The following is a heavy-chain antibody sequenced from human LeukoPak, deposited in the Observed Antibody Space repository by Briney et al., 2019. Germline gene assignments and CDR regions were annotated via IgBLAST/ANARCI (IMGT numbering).Heavy chain of an antibody. CDR2: IHPSGGST. Sequence: ASVKLSCKASRYTFTTYYMNWVPQSPGQRLEWWRIIHPSGGSTSYAQKSQGRVPLTRDTCTSTVYMELSSLRCEDTAVYYCARDYYGSGSYRDAFDIWGQGTMVTVSS. V-gene: IGHV1-46*01. D-gene: IGHD3-10*01. CDR1: RYTFTTYY. J-gene: IGHJ3*02. CDR3: ARDYYGSGSYRDAFDI.